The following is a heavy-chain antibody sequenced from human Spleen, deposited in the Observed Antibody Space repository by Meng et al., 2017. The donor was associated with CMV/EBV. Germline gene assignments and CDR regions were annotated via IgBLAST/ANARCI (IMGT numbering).Heavy chain of an antibody. J-gene: IGHJ4*02. D-gene: IGHD6-19*01. CDR2: ISGSGGST. V-gene: IGHV3-23*04. CDR1: GFTFSSYA. Sequence: EVQLVESGGGLGQPGGSLRLSCAASGFTFSSYAMSWVRQAPGKGLEWVSAISGSGGSTYYADSVKGRFTISRDNFRNTLYLQMNSLRAEDTALYYCAKDRENRYSSGCDYWGQGTLVTVSS. CDR3: AKDRENRYSSGCDY.